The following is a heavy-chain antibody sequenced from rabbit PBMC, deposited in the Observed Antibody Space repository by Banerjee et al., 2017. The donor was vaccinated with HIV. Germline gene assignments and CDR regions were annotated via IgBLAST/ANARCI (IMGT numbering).Heavy chain of an antibody. V-gene: IGHV1S45*01. CDR3: ARGGYGGYAGIGYAAFNL. CDR2: IDAGSSGDT. CDR1: GFTLSIGW. Sequence: EESGGDLVKPEGSLTLTCPASGFTLSIGWACWVRQAPGEGLEWIACIDAGSSGDTWGASWAKGRFTISQTSSTTVTLQMTSLTGADTATYFCARGGYGGYAGIGYAAFNLWGQGTLVTVS. J-gene: IGHJ4*01. D-gene: IGHD8-1*01.